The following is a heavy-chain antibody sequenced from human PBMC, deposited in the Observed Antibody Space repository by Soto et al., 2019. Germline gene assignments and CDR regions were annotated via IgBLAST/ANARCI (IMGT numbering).Heavy chain of an antibody. CDR2: TYYNGVT. D-gene: IGHD6-19*01. J-gene: IGHJ5*02. Sequence: SETLSLTCTVSGAALSSGGYFYIWAQQPPGKGLEWLEYTYYNGVTNYNHSPKSRVTLSLDKSKSQFSLRLISVAAADTAVYYCTREQSDDNYFDPWGQGTLVTGLL. CDR1: GAALSSGGYF. V-gene: IGHV4-61*08. CDR3: TREQSDDNYFDP.